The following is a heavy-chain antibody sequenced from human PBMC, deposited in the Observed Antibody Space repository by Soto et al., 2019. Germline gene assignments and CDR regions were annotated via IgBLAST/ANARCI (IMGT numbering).Heavy chain of an antibody. Sequence: SETLSLTCTVSGGSISSYYWSWIRQPPGKGLEWIGYIYYSGSTNYNPSLKSRVTISVDTSKNQFSLKLSSVTAADTAVYYCATDGGLSCGGDCRVDGFDIWGQGTMVTVSS. J-gene: IGHJ3*02. CDR3: ATDGGLSCGGDCRVDGFDI. V-gene: IGHV4-59*01. D-gene: IGHD2-21*02. CDR1: GGSISSYY. CDR2: IYYSGST.